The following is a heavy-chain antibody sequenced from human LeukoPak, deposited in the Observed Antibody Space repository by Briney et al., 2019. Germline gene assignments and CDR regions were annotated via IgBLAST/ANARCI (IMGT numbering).Heavy chain of an antibody. CDR2: IYTSGST. CDR1: GGSISSYY. CDR3: ASTGEGGYYYYYMDV. Sequence: SETLSLTCTVSGGSISSYYWSWIRQPAGKGLEWIGRIYTSGSTNYNPSLKSRVTMSVDTSKNQFSLKLSSVTAADTAVYYCASTGEGGYYYYYMDVWGKGTTVTVSS. D-gene: IGHD1-1*01. V-gene: IGHV4-4*07. J-gene: IGHJ6*03.